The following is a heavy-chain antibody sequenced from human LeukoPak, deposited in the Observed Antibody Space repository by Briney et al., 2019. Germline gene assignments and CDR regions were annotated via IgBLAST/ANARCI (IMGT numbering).Heavy chain of an antibody. Sequence: ASVKVSCKASGYTYSTSAITWVRQAPGQGLEWMGWINSFRGNTHYAQKFQGRVTMTTDTSTTTAYMELRSLRTDYTAVYYCARVGMWSGELHNWFDPWGQGTLVTVSS. CDR2: INSFRGNT. CDR3: ARVGMWSGELHNWFDP. V-gene: IGHV1-18*01. CDR1: GYTYSTSA. D-gene: IGHD3-10*01. J-gene: IGHJ5*02.